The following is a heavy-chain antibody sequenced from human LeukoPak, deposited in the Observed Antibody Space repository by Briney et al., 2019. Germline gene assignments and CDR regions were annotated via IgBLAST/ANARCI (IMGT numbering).Heavy chain of an antibody. Sequence: GESLKISCKGSGYSFTSCWIGWVRQMPGKGLEWMGIIYPGDSDTRYSPSFQGQVTISADKSISTAYLQWSSLKASDTAMYYCARSLGGGSGYYPFDYWGQGTLVTVSS. CDR3: ARSLGGGSGYYPFDY. D-gene: IGHD3-3*01. V-gene: IGHV5-51*01. J-gene: IGHJ4*02. CDR1: GYSFTSCW. CDR2: IYPGDSDT.